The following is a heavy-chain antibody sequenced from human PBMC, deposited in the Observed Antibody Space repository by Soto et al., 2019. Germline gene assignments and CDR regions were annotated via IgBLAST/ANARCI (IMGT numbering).Heavy chain of an antibody. CDR3: ARTYVSGSPIYYYGMDV. D-gene: IGHD3-10*01. Sequence: GASLKISCKGSGYSFTSYWIGWVRQMPGKGLEGMGIIYPGDSDTRYSPSFQGQVTISADKSISTAYLQWSSLKASDTAMYYCARTYVSGSPIYYYGMDVCGQGTTVTVS. CDR2: IYPGDSDT. CDR1: GYSFTSYW. V-gene: IGHV5-51*01. J-gene: IGHJ6*02.